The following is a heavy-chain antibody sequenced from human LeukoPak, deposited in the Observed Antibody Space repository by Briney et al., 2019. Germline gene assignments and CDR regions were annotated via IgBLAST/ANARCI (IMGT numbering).Heavy chain of an antibody. CDR2: INPNSGGT. CDR1: GYTFTGYY. V-gene: IGHV1-2*02. CDR3: ARGSSGWYYFDY. Sequence: ASVKVSCKASGYTFTGYYMHWVRQGPGQGLEWMGWINPNSGGTNYAQKFQGRVTMTRDTSISTAYMELSRLRSDDTAVYYCARGSSGWYYFDYWGQGTLVTVSS. D-gene: IGHD6-19*01. J-gene: IGHJ4*02.